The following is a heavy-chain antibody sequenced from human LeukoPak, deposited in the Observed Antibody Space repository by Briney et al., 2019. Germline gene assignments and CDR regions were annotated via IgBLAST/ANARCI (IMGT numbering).Heavy chain of an antibody. J-gene: IGHJ4*02. CDR2: IYYSGST. CDR3: ARERGEYDIDY. D-gene: IGHD3-22*01. CDR1: GGSISSYY. V-gene: IGHV4-59*12. Sequence: SETLSLTCTVPGGSISSYYWSWIRQPPGKGLEWIGYIYYSGSTNYNPSLKSRVTISVDTSKNQFSLKLSSVTAADTAVYYCARERGEYDIDYWGQGTLVTVSS.